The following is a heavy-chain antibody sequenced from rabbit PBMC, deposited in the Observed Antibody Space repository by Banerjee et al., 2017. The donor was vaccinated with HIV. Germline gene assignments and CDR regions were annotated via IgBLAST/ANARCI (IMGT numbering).Heavy chain of an antibody. J-gene: IGHJ4*01. CDR1: RFSFSKNNYY. CDR3: ARDPYSSGWGPYYFNL. V-gene: IGHV1S40*01. CDR2: IYAGTSGST. Sequence: QSLEESGGDLVNPGASLTLTCTASRFSFSKNNYYMCWVRQAPGKGLEWIACIYAGTSGSTYYASWAKGRFTISKTSSTTVTLQMTSLTAADTATYFCARDPYSSGWGPYYFNLWGPGTLVTVS. D-gene: IGHD4-1*01.